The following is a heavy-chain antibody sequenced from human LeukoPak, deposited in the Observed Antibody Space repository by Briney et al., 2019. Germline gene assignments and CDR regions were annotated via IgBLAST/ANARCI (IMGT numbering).Heavy chain of an antibody. V-gene: IGHV3-74*01. J-gene: IGHJ6*02. D-gene: IGHD3-3*01. CDR1: GFTFSSYW. CDR2: INSDGSST. CDR3: ARDPYYDFRRPWVPYYYGMDV. Sequence: GGSLRLSCAASGFTFSSYWMHWVRQAPGKGLVWVSRINSDGSSTSYADSVKGRFTISRDNAKNTLYLQMNSLRAEDTAVYYCARDPYYDFRRPWVPYYYGMDVWGQGTTVTVSS.